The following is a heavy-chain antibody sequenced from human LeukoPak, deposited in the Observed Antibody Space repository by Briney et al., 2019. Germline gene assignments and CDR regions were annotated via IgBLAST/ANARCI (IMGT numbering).Heavy chain of an antibody. CDR2: IYYSGST. J-gene: IGHJ4*02. D-gene: IGHD6-13*01. CDR1: GGSISSGGYY. Sequence: TSETLSLTCTVSGGSISSGGYYWSWIRQHPGKGLEWIAYIYYSGSTYYNPSLKSRVTISVDTSKNQFSLKLSSVTAADTAVYYCASGRGSSWTFDYWGQGTLVTVSS. V-gene: IGHV4-31*03. CDR3: ASGRGSSWTFDY.